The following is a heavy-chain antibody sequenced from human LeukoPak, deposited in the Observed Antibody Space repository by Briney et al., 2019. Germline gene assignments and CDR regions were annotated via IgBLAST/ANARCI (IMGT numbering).Heavy chain of an antibody. D-gene: IGHD2-21*01. CDR1: EFTFSSYD. J-gene: IGHJ4*02. Sequence: GGSLRLSCAASEFTFSSYDMSWVRQAPRKGLEWASDISNSGGDTYYAGSVKGRFTISRDNSKNMLYLQMNSLRADDTAVYYCAKGHLSILFPFDNWGQGTLVTVSS. CDR3: AKGHLSILFPFDN. CDR2: ISNSGGDT. V-gene: IGHV3-23*01.